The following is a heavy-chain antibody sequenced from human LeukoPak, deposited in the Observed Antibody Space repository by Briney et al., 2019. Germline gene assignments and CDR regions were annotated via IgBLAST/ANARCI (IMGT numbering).Heavy chain of an antibody. CDR1: GLTFSSYA. CDR3: AKEATWELLQSYYFDY. J-gene: IGHJ4*02. V-gene: IGHV3-23*01. Sequence: GGSLRLSCAASGLTFSSYAMGWVRQAPGKGLEWISAISGSGSNTYSAASVRGRFTVSRDNSQSTVYLQMNSLRAEDTAIYYCAKEATWELLQSYYFDYWGQGILVTVSS. D-gene: IGHD1-26*01. CDR2: ISGSGSNT.